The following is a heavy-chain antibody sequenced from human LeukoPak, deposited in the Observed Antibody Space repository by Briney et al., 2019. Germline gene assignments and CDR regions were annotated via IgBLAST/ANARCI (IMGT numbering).Heavy chain of an antibody. D-gene: IGHD1-14*01. Sequence: GRSLRLSCAASGFTFSSYWMHWVRQVPGKGLVWVARINPGGSSITYADSVKGRFTISRDNGKNTLYLQMDSLRAEDTGVYYCARSNQADDYWGQGTLVTVSS. V-gene: IGHV3-74*01. CDR2: INPGGSSI. J-gene: IGHJ4*02. CDR1: GFTFSSYW. CDR3: ARSNQADDY.